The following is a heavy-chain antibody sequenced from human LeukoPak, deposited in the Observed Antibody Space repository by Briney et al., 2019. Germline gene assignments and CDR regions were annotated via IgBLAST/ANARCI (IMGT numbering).Heavy chain of an antibody. Sequence: PGGSLRLSCAASGFTFSSYAMTWVRQAPGKGLEWVSSFTSMSRTIYYADSVKGRFTISRDNAKNSLYLQMNSLRAEDTALYYCAKDKYPYYGSGSSSHFRAFDIWGQGTMVTVSS. D-gene: IGHD3-10*01. CDR3: AKDKYPYYGSGSSSHFRAFDI. CDR1: GFTFSSYA. V-gene: IGHV3-21*04. J-gene: IGHJ3*02. CDR2: FTSMSRTI.